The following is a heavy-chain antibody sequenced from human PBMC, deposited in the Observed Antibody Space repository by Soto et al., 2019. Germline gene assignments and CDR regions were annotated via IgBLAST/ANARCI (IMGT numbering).Heavy chain of an antibody. CDR3: ARHSGYDYVFDY. CDR2: VNPNNGDT. V-gene: IGHV1-2*02. CDR1: GYTFTGYY. Sequence: ASVKVSCKASGYTFTGYYIHWVRQAPGQGLEWMGWVNPNNGDTNFAQKFQGRVTLTRDTSTTTAYMDLSSLRFDDTAVYYCARHSGYDYVFDYWGQGTLVTVSS. D-gene: IGHD5-12*01. J-gene: IGHJ4*02.